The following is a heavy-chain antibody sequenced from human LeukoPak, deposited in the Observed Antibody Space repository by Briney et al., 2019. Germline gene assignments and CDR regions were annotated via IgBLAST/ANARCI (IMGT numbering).Heavy chain of an antibody. CDR2: FDPEDGET. CDR1: GYTLTELS. CDR3: ATVGIAAAGYWFDP. V-gene: IGHV1-24*01. D-gene: IGHD6-13*01. Sequence: ASVKVSCKVSGYTLTELSMHWVRQAPGKGFEWMGGFDPEDGETIYAQKFQGRVTMTEDTSTDTAYMELSSLRSEDTAVYYCATVGIAAAGYWFDPWGQGTLVTVSS. J-gene: IGHJ5*02.